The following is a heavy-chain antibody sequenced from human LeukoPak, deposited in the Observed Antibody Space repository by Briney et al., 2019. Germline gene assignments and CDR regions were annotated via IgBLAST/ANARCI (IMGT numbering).Heavy chain of an antibody. D-gene: IGHD3-3*01. CDR2: INSDGSST. J-gene: IGHJ4*02. Sequence: PGGSLRLSCAASGFSFSRYWMHWVRQAPGKGPVWVSRINSDGSSTTYADSVKGRSSISRDNAKNTLYLHLNSLRAEDTGVYYCARAVRAHPPADFWGQGTLVTVSS. CDR3: ARAVRAHPPADF. CDR1: GFSFSRYW. V-gene: IGHV3-74*01.